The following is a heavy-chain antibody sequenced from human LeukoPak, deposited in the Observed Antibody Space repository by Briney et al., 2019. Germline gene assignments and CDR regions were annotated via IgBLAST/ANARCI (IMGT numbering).Heavy chain of an antibody. CDR1: GFTFDDYA. CDR2: ISWNSGSI. V-gene: IGHV3-9*01. J-gene: IGHJ4*02. CDR3: ARDDDWNYEDS. D-gene: IGHD1-7*01. Sequence: GGSLRLSCAASGFTFDDYAMHWVRQAPGKGLEWVSGISWNSGSIGYADSVKGRFTISRDNAKNSLYLQMNSLRAEDTAIYFCARDDDWNYEDSWGQGTLVTVSS.